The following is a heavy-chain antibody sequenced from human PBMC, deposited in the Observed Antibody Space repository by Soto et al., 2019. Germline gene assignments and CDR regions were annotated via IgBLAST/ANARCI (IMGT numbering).Heavy chain of an antibody. CDR3: AKVGEGYCSSTSCWSRY. D-gene: IGHD2-2*01. J-gene: IGHJ4*02. CDR2: ISGSGGST. CDR1: GFTFSSYA. V-gene: IGHV3-23*01. Sequence: AVGSLRLSCAASGFTFSSYAMSWVRQAPGKGLEWVSAISGSGGSTYYADSVKGRFTISRDNSKNTLYLQMNSLRAEDTAVYYCAKVGEGYCSSTSCWSRYWGQGTLVTVSS.